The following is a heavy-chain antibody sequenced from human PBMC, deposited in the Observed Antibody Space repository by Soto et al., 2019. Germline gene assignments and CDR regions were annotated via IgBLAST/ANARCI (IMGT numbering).Heavy chain of an antibody. Sequence: GGSLRLSCVASGLTFSGYLMHWVRQPPGKGLEWVANINQGGTDRYYVDSVKGRFTISRDNAKNSLDLQMNSLRAEDTPVSYCATGYNSGPDHCGQRTLGTVSS. J-gene: IGHJ5*02. CDR3: ATGYNSGPDH. CDR1: GLTFSGYL. CDR2: INQGGTDR. V-gene: IGHV3-7*03. D-gene: IGHD5-18*01.